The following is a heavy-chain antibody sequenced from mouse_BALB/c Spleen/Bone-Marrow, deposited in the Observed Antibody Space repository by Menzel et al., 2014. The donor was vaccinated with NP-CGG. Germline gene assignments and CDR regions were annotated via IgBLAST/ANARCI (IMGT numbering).Heavy chain of an antibody. CDR3: GGGGTVVTKGSTYWYFDL. CDR2: INPYNGES. CDR1: GYSFSGYF. D-gene: IGHD1-1*01. V-gene: IGHV1-37*01. Sequence: VQLQQSGPDLVKPGASVKISCKASGYSFSGYFMNWVKQSHGKSLEWIGRINPYNGESFYNQKFKDKATLTADKSSTTAHMDLLSLTSEDSAVYYCGGGGTVVTKGSTYWYFDLWGAGTTVTVSS. J-gene: IGHJ1*01.